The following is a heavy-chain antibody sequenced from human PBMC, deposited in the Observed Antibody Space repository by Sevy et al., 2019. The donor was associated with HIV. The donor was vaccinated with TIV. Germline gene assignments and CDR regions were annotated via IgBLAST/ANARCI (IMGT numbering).Heavy chain of an antibody. CDR1: GFTFSDYY. CDR2: ISSSSSYT. Sequence: GGSLRLSCAASGFTFSDYYMSWIRQAPGKGLEWVSYISSSSSYTNYADSVKGRFTISRDNAKNSLYLQMNSLRAEDTTVYYCAGLQQLLRGDYWGQGTLVTVSS. CDR3: AGLQQLLRGDY. J-gene: IGHJ4*02. V-gene: IGHV3-11*06. D-gene: IGHD6-13*01.